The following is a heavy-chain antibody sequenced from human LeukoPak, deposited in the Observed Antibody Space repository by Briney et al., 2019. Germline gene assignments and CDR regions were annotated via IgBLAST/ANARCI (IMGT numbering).Heavy chain of an antibody. CDR1: GGSFSGYY. CDR3: ARGHPKQWLNYYYYMDV. CDR2: INHSGST. D-gene: IGHD6-19*01. J-gene: IGHJ6*03. V-gene: IGHV4-34*01. Sequence: SETLPLTCAVYGGSFSGYYWSWIRQPPGKGLEWIGEINHSGSTNYNPSLKSRVTISVDTSKNQFSLKLSSVTAADTAVYYCARGHPKQWLNYYYYMDVWGKGTTVTVSS.